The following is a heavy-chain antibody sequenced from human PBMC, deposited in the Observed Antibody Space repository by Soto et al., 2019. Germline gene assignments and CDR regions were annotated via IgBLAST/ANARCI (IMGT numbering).Heavy chain of an antibody. D-gene: IGHD3-22*01. CDR3: ATDAMGRSTDYYDSSGYLKGAFDI. CDR2: FDPEDGET. J-gene: IGHJ3*02. Sequence: PVEVSCKVSGYTLTELSMHWVRQAPGKGLEWMGGFDPEDGETIYAQKFQGRVTMTEDTSTDTAYMELSSLRSEDTAVYYCATDAMGRSTDYYDSSGYLKGAFDIWGQGTMVPVSS. V-gene: IGHV1-24*01. CDR1: GYTLTELS.